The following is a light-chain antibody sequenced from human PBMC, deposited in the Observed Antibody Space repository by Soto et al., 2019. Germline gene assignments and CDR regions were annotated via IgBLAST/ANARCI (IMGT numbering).Light chain of an antibody. CDR2: GAS. V-gene: IGKV3-15*01. Sequence: EIVMTQSLATLCVSPGERATLSCKASQSVGTYLAWYQQKPGQAPRLLIYGASTRATGVPARFSGGGSGTEFTLTISSLQSEDFAIYHCQQYDNLPPWTFGQGTKVEIK. CDR3: QQYDNLPPWT. CDR1: QSVGTY. J-gene: IGKJ1*01.